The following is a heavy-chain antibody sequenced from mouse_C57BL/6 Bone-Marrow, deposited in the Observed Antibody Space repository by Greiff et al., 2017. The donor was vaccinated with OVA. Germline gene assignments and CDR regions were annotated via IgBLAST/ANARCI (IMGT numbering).Heavy chain of an antibody. CDR2: ILPGSGST. CDR1: GYTFTGYW. Sequence: QVQLQQSGAELMKPGASVKLSCKATGYTFTGYWIEWVKQRPGPGLEWIGEILPGSGSTNYNEKFKGKATFTADTSSNTAYMQLSSLTTEDSAIYYCARSDAITTVVDYYAMDYWGQGTSVTVSS. CDR3: ARSDAITTVVDYYAMDY. D-gene: IGHD1-1*01. V-gene: IGHV1-9*01. J-gene: IGHJ4*01.